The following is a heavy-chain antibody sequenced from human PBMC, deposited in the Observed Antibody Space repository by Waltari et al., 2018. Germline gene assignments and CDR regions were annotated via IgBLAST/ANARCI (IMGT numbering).Heavy chain of an antibody. J-gene: IGHJ4*02. D-gene: IGHD3-9*01. CDR1: GGSISSSSYY. CDR2: IYYSGST. V-gene: IGHV4-39*01. CDR3: ARLSRYYDILTGYSPDYFDY. Sequence: QLQLQESGPGLVKPSETLSLTCTVSGGSISSSSYYWGWIRQHPATRLDWIGSIYYSGSTYYNPSLKSRVTISVDTSKNQFSLKLSSVTAADTAVYYCARLSRYYDILTGYSPDYFDYWGQGTLVTVSS.